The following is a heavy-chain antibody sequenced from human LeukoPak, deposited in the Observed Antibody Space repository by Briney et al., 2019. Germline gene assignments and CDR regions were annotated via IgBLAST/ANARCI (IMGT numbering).Heavy chain of an antibody. D-gene: IGHD3-9*01. CDR3: ARNHYDILTGYYPDAFDI. Sequence: GGSLRLSCAASGFTFSSYWMHWVRQAPGKGLVWVSRINSDGSSTSYADSVKGRFTISRDNAKNSLYLQMNSLRAEDTAVYYCARNHYDILTGYYPDAFDIWGQGTMVTVSS. CDR1: GFTFSSYW. CDR2: INSDGSST. J-gene: IGHJ3*02. V-gene: IGHV3-74*01.